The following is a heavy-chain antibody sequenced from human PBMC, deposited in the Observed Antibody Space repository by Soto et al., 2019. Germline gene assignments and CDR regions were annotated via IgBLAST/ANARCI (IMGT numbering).Heavy chain of an antibody. CDR2: INAGNGNT. CDR1: GYTFTSYA. Sequence: ASVKVSCKASGYTFTSYAMHWVRQAPGQRLEWMGWINAGNGNTKYSQKFQGRVTITRDTSASTAYMELSSLRSEDTAVYYCASGDLEYFTLDYWGQGTLVTVYS. D-gene: IGHD3-3*01. CDR3: ASGDLEYFTLDY. J-gene: IGHJ4*02. V-gene: IGHV1-3*01.